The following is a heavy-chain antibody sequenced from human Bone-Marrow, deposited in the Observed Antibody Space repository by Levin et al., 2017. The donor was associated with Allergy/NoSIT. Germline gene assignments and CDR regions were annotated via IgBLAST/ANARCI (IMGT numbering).Heavy chain of an antibody. D-gene: IGHD3-10*01. CDR1: GGSISSYY. CDR3: ARGALGFGESVGNWFDP. CDR2: IYTSGST. J-gene: IGHJ5*02. V-gene: IGHV4-4*07. Sequence: SETLSLTCTVSGGSISSYYWSWIRQPAGKGLEWIGRIYTSGSTNYNPSLKSRVTMSVDTSKNQFSLKLSSVTAADTAVYYCARGALGFGESVGNWFDPWGQGTLVTVSS.